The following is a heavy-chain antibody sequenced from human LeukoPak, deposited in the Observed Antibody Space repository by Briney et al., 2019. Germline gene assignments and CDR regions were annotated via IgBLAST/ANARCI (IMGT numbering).Heavy chain of an antibody. CDR3: AQGGYFAFDM. CDR1: GFTFSAYD. CDR2: TSRSSGA. D-gene: IGHD2-2*03. Sequence: PGGSLRLSCVGFGFTFSAYDMQWVRQAPGKGLEWVSGTSRSSGAHYTDSVKGRFTISRDNSKDTLYLQMDSLRVEDTAVYYCAQGGYFAFDMWGQGTMVTVSS. J-gene: IGHJ3*02. V-gene: IGHV3-23*01.